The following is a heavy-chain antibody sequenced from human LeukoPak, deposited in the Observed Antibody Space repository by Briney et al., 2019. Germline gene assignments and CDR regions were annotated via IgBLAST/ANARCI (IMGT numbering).Heavy chain of an antibody. V-gene: IGHV4-31*03. Sequence: SETLSLTCTVSGDSISSGGFYWSWIRQHPGKGLEWIGYIYYTGSTFYNPSLKSRVTISVDTSKNQFSLKLNSVTAADTAVYFRARRPPKTGNNGWGQGTLVTVSS. CDR2: IYYTGST. CDR3: ARRPPKTGNNG. CDR1: GDSISSGGFY. D-gene: IGHD7-27*01. J-gene: IGHJ4*02.